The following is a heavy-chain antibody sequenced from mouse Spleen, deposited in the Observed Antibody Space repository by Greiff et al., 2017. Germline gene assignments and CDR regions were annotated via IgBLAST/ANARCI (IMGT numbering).Heavy chain of an antibody. D-gene: IGHD2-4*01. CDR2: IDPENGNT. J-gene: IGHJ1*01. CDR1: GFNIKDYY. V-gene: IGHV14-1*02. CDR3: ARYYDYDGRWYFDV. Sequence: VQLKESGAELVRPGALVKLSCKASGFNIKDYYMHWVKQRPEQGLEWIGWIDPENGNTIYDPKFQGKASITADTSSNTAYLQLSSLTSEDTAVYYCARYYDYDGRWYFDVWGAGTTVTVSS.